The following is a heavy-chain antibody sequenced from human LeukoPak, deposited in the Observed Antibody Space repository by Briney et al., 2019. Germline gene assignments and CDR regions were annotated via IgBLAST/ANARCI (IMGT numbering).Heavy chain of an antibody. CDR3: ARDQGGGIDY. J-gene: IGHJ4*02. V-gene: IGHV4-59*01. Sequence: SETLSLTCTVSGGSISSYYWSCIRQPPGKGLEWIGYIYYSGSTNYNPSLKSRVTISVDTSKNQFSLKLSSVTAADTAVYYCARDQGGGIDYWGQGTLVTVSS. CDR2: IYYSGST. CDR1: GGSISSYY. D-gene: IGHD4-23*01.